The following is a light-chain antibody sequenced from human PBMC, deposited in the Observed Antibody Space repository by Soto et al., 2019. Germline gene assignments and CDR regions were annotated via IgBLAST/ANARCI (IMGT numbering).Light chain of an antibody. Sequence: QYALTQPASVSGSPGQSITISCTGANSDIGAYYYVSWYQQHSGKAPKLMISEVSNRPSGVSNRFSGSKSGVTASLTISGLQAEDEADYYCSSYTSSGTVVFGGGTKLTVL. CDR1: NSDIGAYYY. V-gene: IGLV2-14*01. J-gene: IGLJ2*01. CDR2: EVS. CDR3: SSYTSSGTVV.